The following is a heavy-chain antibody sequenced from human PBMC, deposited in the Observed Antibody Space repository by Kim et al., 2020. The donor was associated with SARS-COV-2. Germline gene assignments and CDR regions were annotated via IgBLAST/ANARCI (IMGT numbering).Heavy chain of an antibody. D-gene: IGHD2-2*01. Sequence: ASVKVSCKASGYTFTSYAMHWVRQAPGQRLEWMGWVNAGNGNIKYSQKFQGRVTISTDTSASTAYIEVSSLRSEDTAVYYCAREDCSSTRCHVGVETYYYGMDVWGQGTTVTVSS. CDR2: VNAGNGNI. V-gene: IGHV1-3*01. CDR3: AREDCSSTRCHVGVETYYYGMDV. J-gene: IGHJ6*02. CDR1: GYTFTSYA.